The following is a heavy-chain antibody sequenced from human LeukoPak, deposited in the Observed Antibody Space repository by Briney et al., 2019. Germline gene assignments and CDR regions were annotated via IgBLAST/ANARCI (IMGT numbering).Heavy chain of an antibody. V-gene: IGHV4-31*03. Sequence: PSQTLSLTCTVSGGSINSGGYYWSWIRQHPGKGLERIGYIYYSGSTYYNPSLKSRVTISVDTSKSQFSLKLSSVTAADTAVDYCARETAAAGAFDIWGQGTMVTVSS. D-gene: IGHD6-13*01. J-gene: IGHJ3*02. CDR3: ARETAAAGAFDI. CDR1: GGSINSGGYY. CDR2: IYYSGST.